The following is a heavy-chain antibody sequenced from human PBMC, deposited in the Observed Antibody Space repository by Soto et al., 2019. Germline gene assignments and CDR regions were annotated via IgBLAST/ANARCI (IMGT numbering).Heavy chain of an antibody. Sequence: GGSLRLSCAASGFTFSSYWMHWVRQAPGKGLVWVSRINSDGSSTSYADSVEGRFTISRDNAKNTLYLQMNSLRDEDTAVYYCARVRCSGGSCYPYYYYYMDVWGKGTTVTVSS. CDR2: INSDGSST. V-gene: IGHV3-74*01. J-gene: IGHJ6*03. CDR1: GFTFSSYW. CDR3: ARVRCSGGSCYPYYYYYMDV. D-gene: IGHD2-15*01.